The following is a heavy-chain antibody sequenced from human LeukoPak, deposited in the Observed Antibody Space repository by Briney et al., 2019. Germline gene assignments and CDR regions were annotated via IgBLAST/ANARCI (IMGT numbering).Heavy chain of an antibody. D-gene: IGHD2-15*01. V-gene: IGHV3-43*02. CDR3: AKDIYSRRGSYFEH. J-gene: IGHJ1*01. CDR1: GFXFDDYA. CDR2: ISGDGGST. Sequence: GGSLRLSCAASGFXFDDYAIHWVRQVPGKGLEWVSLISGDGGSTYYADSVKGRFTISRDNSKNSLYLQMNSLRTEDTALYYCAKDIYSRRGSYFEHWGQGTLVTVSS.